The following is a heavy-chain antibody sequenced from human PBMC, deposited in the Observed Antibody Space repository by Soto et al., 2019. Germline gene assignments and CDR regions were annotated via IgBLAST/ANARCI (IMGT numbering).Heavy chain of an antibody. Sequence: GSLRLSWASSGFTFSNAWMNWVRQAPGKGLEWVGRIKSKTEGGTTDYAAPVKGRFTISRDDSKNTLYLQMNSLKTEDTAVYYCTTLSITIFGVVLMDVWGQGTTVTVSS. V-gene: IGHV3-15*07. CDR3: TTLSITIFGVVLMDV. CDR1: GFTFSNAW. D-gene: IGHD3-3*01. CDR2: IKSKTEGGTT. J-gene: IGHJ6*02.